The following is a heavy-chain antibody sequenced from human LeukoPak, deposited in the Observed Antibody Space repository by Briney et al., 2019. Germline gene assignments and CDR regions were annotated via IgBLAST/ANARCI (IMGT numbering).Heavy chain of an antibody. CDR2: TNHSGST. D-gene: IGHD4-11*01. J-gene: IGHJ6*03. CDR3: ASERRTTNYYYYMDV. V-gene: IGHV4-38-2*02. CDR1: GYSISSGYY. Sequence: SETLSLTCTVSGYSISSGYYWGWIRPPPGKGLEWIGETNHSGSTNYNPSLKSRVTISVDTSKNQFSLKLSSVTAADTAVYYCASERRTTNYYYYMDVWGKGTTVTVSS.